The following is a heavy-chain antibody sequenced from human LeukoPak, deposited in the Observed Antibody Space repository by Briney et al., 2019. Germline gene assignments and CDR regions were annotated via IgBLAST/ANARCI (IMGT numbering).Heavy chain of an antibody. CDR3: ARVRAPIVGAPKGVWWFDP. D-gene: IGHD1-26*01. V-gene: IGHV1-8*01. CDR1: GYTFTSYD. J-gene: IGHJ5*02. CDR2: MNPNSGNT. Sequence: GASVKVSCKASGYTFTSYDINWVRQATGQGLEWMGWMNPNSGNTGYAQKFQGRVTMTRNTSISTAYMELRSLRSDDTAVYYCARVRAPIVGAPKGVWWFDPWGQGTLVTVSS.